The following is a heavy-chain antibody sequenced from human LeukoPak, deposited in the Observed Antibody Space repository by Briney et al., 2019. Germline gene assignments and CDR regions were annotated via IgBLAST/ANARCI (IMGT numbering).Heavy chain of an antibody. J-gene: IGHJ4*02. Sequence: PGGSLRLSCAASGFTFSSYAMSWVRQAPGKGLEWVANINPAGSDKYYVDSVKGRFTISRDNAKNSLYLQMNSLRVEDTAIYYCGRGDPDYWGQGTLVTVPS. CDR1: GFTFSSYA. V-gene: IGHV3-7*01. CDR2: INPAGSDK. CDR3: GRGDPDY.